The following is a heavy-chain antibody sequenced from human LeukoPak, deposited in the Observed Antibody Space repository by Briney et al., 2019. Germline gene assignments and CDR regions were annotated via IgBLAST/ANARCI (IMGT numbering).Heavy chain of an antibody. CDR3: AKDPLAGTNDYYLDY. D-gene: IGHD4-17*01. Sequence: GGSLRLSCAAPGLTFSSYATTGVRKAPGKGLGGVSATSVSGGSTYYADSVKGRFPIYRDNSKNTLSLQVTTLRPEDTAVYTCAKDPLAGTNDYYLDYWGQGTLVNVSS. CDR1: GLTFSSYA. CDR2: TSVSGGST. V-gene: IGHV3-23*01. J-gene: IGHJ4*02.